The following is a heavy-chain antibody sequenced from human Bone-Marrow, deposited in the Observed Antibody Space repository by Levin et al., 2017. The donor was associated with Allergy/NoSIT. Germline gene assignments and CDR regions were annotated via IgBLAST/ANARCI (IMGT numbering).Heavy chain of an antibody. Sequence: GGSLRLSCAASGFTFSDYYMSWIRQAPGKGLEWVSYISSSGSTIYYADSVKGRFTISRDNAKNSLYLQMNSLRAEDTAVYYCARAPAYDSSGYYYFDYWGQGTLVTVSS. D-gene: IGHD3-22*01. CDR2: ISSSGSTI. CDR1: GFTFSDYY. J-gene: IGHJ4*02. V-gene: IGHV3-11*01. CDR3: ARAPAYDSSGYYYFDY.